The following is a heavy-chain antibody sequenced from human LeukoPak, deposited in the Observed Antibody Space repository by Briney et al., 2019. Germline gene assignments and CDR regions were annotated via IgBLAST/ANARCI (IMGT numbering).Heavy chain of an antibody. V-gene: IGHV3-30*02. D-gene: IGHD3-22*01. J-gene: IGHJ4*02. CDR2: IRYDGSNK. CDR1: GFTFSSYG. Sequence: GGSLRLSCAASGFTFSSYGMHWVRQAPGKGLEWVAFIRYDGSNKYYADSVKGRFTISRDNSKNTLYLQMNSLRPEDTAVYYCAKDHWTDSSGPHFDYWGQGTLVTVSS. CDR3: AKDHWTDSSGPHFDY.